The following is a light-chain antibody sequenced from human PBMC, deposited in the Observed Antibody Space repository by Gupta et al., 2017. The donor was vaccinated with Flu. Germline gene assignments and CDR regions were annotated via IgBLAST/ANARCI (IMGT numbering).Light chain of an antibody. CDR1: SSNIGSHI. CDR2: SDD. V-gene: IGLV1-44*01. Sequence: HSVLTQPPSASGAPCQRVTISCSGSSSNIGSHIVSWYQQLPGAAPKLLISSDDQRPSGVPDRISGSKSDTSASLAISGLQSEDEAHYFCAAWDDDLNGGVFGGGTKVTVL. J-gene: IGLJ3*02. CDR3: AAWDDDLNGGV.